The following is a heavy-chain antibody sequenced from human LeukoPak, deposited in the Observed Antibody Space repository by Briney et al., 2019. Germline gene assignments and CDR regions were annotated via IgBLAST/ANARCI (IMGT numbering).Heavy chain of an antibody. V-gene: IGHV4-28*01. Sequence: SETLSLTCAVSGYSITSSSWWGWIRQPPGKGLEWIGYIYHSGTTYHNPSLQSRVTMPVDTSKNQFSLKLSSVTAVDTAVYYCARKENVYYYFDYWGQGTLVTVSS. CDR1: GYSITSSSW. CDR3: ARKENVYYYFDY. J-gene: IGHJ4*02. D-gene: IGHD3-10*01. CDR2: IYHSGTT.